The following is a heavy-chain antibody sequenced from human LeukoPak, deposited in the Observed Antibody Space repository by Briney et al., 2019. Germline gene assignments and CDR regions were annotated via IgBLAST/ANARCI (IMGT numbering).Heavy chain of an antibody. CDR1: GCTFDDFA. V-gene: IGHV3-9*01. CDR3: AKDLTGYYLTGGFDY. D-gene: IGHD3-9*01. Sequence: GGSLRLSCAASGCTFDDFAMHWVRQAPGKGLEWVSGVIWNSGYIGYADSVKGRFTISRDNAKNSLYLQMNSLRAEDTALYYCAKDLTGYYLTGGFDYWGQGTLVTVSS. CDR2: VIWNSGYI. J-gene: IGHJ4*02.